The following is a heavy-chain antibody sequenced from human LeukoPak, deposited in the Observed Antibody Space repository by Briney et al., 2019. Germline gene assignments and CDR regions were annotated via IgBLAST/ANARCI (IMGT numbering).Heavy chain of an antibody. Sequence: GGSLRLSCAASGFPFSSYGMHWVRQAPGKGLEWVARLVYDERIDYANSVEGRFSISRDNSKNTLFLDMSDLRVEDTAVYYCARDLSAAFDFWGQGVLVTVSS. J-gene: IGHJ4*02. CDR1: GFPFSSYG. CDR2: LVYDERI. D-gene: IGHD6-19*01. CDR3: ARDLSAAFDF. V-gene: IGHV3-33*01.